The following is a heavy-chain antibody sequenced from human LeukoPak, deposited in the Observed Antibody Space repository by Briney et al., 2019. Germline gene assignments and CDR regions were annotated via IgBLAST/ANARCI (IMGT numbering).Heavy chain of an antibody. CDR2: IYNSGST. J-gene: IGHJ5*02. Sequence: SETLSLTCTVSGGSLSNYYWNWIRQPPGKGLEWIGYIYNSGSTKYNPSLNSRVTISIDTSENQFSLNLSSVTAADTAVYYCTRDPRLNSNNWFGPWGQGTLVTVSS. CDR3: TRDPRLNSNNWFGP. CDR1: GGSLSNYY. V-gene: IGHV4-59*01. D-gene: IGHD5-18*01.